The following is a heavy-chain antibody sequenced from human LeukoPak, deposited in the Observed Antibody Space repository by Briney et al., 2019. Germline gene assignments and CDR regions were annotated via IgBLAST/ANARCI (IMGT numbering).Heavy chain of an antibody. J-gene: IGHJ5*02. CDR3: ARDQYYDSKGWFDP. V-gene: IGHV1-18*01. CDR1: GYTFNSYG. D-gene: IGHD3-22*01. Sequence: GASVKVSCKSSGYTFNSYGITWVRQAPGQGLEWMGWIHTYNGHTNYAQKFQGRVTMTTDTSTSPAYMELRSLRSDDTAVYYCARDQYYDSKGWFDPWGQGTLVTVSS. CDR2: IHTYNGHT.